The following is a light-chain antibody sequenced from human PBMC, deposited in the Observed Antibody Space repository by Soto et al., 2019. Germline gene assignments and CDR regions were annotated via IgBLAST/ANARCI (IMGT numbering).Light chain of an antibody. CDR1: ELGDKY. J-gene: IGLJ1*01. Sequence: SYELTQPPSVSVSPGQTASISCSGDELGDKYVCWYQQKPGQSPVLVIYQDTKRPSGIPERFSGSNSGNTATLIISGTQAMDEADYYCQAWDFSTATYVFGTGTKVTVL. V-gene: IGLV3-1*01. CDR2: QDT. CDR3: QAWDFSTATYV.